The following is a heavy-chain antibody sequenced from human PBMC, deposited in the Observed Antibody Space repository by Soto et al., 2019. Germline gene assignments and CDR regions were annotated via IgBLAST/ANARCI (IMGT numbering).Heavy chain of an antibody. CDR3: AHSRLNYDFWSGYYYPFDY. D-gene: IGHD3-3*01. CDR2: IYWNDDK. V-gene: IGHV2-5*01. CDR1: GLSLSTSGVG. Sequence: SGPTLVNPTQTLTLTCTFSGLSLSTSGVGVGWIRQPPGKALEWLALIYWNDDKRYSPSLKSRLTITKDTSKNQVVLAMTNMDPVDTATYYCAHSRLNYDFWSGYYYPFDYWGQGTLVTVSS. J-gene: IGHJ4*02.